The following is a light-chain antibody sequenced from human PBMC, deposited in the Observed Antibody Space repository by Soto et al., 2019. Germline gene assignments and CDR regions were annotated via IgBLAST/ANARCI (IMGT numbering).Light chain of an antibody. CDR3: QQYNKWWT. Sequence: QLTQSPSSLSASVGDRVTITCRASQGISSNLAWYQQKPGRAPNLLIFGASTLQSGVPSRFSGSGSGTDFTLTISSLQPEDFAVSYCQQYNKWWTFGQGTRWIS. CDR2: GAS. CDR1: QGISSN. V-gene: IGKV1-9*01. J-gene: IGKJ1*01.